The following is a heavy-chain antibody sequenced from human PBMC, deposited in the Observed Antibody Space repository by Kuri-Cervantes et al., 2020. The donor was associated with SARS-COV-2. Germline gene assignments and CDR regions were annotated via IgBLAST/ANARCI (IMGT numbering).Heavy chain of an antibody. CDR1: GGSISSGSYY. Sequence: LRLSCTVSGGSISSGSYYWSWIRQPAGKGLEWIGSIYYSGSTYYNPSLKSRVTLSVDTSKNQFSLKLSSVTAADTAVYYCARHSRLVDFDYWGQGTLVTVSS. J-gene: IGHJ4*02. CDR3: ARHSRLVDFDY. D-gene: IGHD6-19*01. V-gene: IGHV4-61*02. CDR2: IYYSGST.